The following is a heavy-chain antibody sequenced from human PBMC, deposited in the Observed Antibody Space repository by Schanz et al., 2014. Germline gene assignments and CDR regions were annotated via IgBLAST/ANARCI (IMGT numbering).Heavy chain of an antibody. CDR3: ARKRKVGVYGGKGHDSLDI. Sequence: EVQLVQSGGGLVQPGGSLRLSCAASGFTFSSHWMHWVRQDPGKGLVWVARINSVGSNTDYADSVTGRFTISRDNAKNTLYLQMNTLRAEDTAVYYCARKRKVGVYGGKGHDSLDIWGQGTMXTVSS. D-gene: IGHD4-17*01. CDR1: GFTFSSHW. J-gene: IGHJ3*02. V-gene: IGHV3-74*01. CDR2: INSVGSNT.